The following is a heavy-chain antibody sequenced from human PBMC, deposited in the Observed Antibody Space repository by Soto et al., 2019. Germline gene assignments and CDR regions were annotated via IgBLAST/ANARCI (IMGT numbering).Heavy chain of an antibody. CDR1: GYIFTTYG. Sequence: QVHLVQSGAEVKKPGASVKVSCKGSGYIFTTYGITWVRQAPGQGLEWMGWISAHNGNTNYAQQLQGRVTVTRETSTSTAYMELRNLRSDDTAVYYCARGRYGDYWGQGALVTVSS. CDR3: ARGRYGDY. J-gene: IGHJ4*02. CDR2: ISAHNGNT. D-gene: IGHD1-1*01. V-gene: IGHV1-18*01.